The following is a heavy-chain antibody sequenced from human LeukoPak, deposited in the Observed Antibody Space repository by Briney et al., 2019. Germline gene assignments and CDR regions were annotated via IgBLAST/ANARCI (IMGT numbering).Heavy chain of an antibody. J-gene: IGHJ4*02. Sequence: GGSLRLSCTAPGSSLSGAWMSWVRQPPGKGLEWVGRIKSKVHGETVDYAEPVKGRFTMSRDGSTSTVYLQMDSLRIEDTATYHCATDDRLKWGQGTLVTVSS. CDR2: IKSKVHGETV. CDR1: GSSLSGAW. V-gene: IGHV3-15*01. CDR3: ATDDRLK.